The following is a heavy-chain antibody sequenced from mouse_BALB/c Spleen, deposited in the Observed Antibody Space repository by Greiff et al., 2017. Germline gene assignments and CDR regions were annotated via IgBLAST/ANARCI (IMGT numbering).Heavy chain of an antibody. CDR3: ARESWFAY. Sequence: EVQGVESGGGLVKPGGSLKLSCAASGFTFSDYYMYWVRQTPEKRLEWVATISDGGSYTYYPDSVKGRFTISRDNAKNNLYLQMSSLKSEDTAMYYCARESWFAYWGQGTLVTVSA. CDR1: GFTFSDYY. J-gene: IGHJ3*01. CDR2: ISDGGSYT. V-gene: IGHV5-4*02.